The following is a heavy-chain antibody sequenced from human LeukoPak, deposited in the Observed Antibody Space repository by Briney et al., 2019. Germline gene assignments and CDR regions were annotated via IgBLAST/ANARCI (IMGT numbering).Heavy chain of an antibody. CDR3: ARIPVGATYYFDY. D-gene: IGHD1-26*01. Sequence: TLSLTCTVSGVSISSISYYWGYIRQPPGKALEWLARIDWDDDKFYSTSLKTRLTISKDTSKNQVVLTMTNMDPVDTATYYCARIPVGATYYFDYWGQGTLVTVSS. CDR2: IDWDDDK. V-gene: IGHV2-70*16. CDR1: GVSISSISYY. J-gene: IGHJ4*02.